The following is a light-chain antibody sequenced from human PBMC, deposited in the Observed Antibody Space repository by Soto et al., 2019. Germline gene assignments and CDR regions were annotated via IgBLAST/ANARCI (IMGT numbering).Light chain of an antibody. CDR2: WAS. CDR1: QSVLYSSNNKNY. J-gene: IGKJ4*01. CDR3: QQYYSSPLT. Sequence: DIVMTQSPDSLAVSLGERATINCKSSQSVLYSSNNKNYLAWYQQKPGQPPKLLIYWASTRESGVPERFSGSGSWTDFNLTISSLQAEDVAVYYCQQYYSSPLTFGGGTKVEIK. V-gene: IGKV4-1*01.